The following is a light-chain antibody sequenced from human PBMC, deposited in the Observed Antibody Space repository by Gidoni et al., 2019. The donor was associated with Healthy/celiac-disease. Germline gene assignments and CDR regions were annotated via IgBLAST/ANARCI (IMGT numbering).Light chain of an antibody. J-gene: IGKJ3*01. CDR1: QDISNY. CDR2: DAS. V-gene: IGKV1-33*01. Sequence: DLQITQSPFSLSASVGDRVTITCQASQDISNYLNWYQQKPGKAPKLLIYDASNLETGVPSRFSGSGSGTDFTFTISSLQAEDIATYYCQQYDNLLFTFGPGTKVDIK. CDR3: QQYDNLLFT.